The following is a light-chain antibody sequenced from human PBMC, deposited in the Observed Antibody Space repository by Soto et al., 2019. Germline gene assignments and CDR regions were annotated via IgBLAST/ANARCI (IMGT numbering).Light chain of an antibody. CDR2: DAS. Sequence: DIQMTQSPSSLSASVGYRVTITCQASQDISNYLNWYQQKPGKAPKLLIYDASNLETGVPSRFSGSGSGTDFTFTISSLQPEDIATHYCQQYDNLPLTFGGGTTVDIK. V-gene: IGKV1-33*01. J-gene: IGKJ4*01. CDR1: QDISNY. CDR3: QQYDNLPLT.